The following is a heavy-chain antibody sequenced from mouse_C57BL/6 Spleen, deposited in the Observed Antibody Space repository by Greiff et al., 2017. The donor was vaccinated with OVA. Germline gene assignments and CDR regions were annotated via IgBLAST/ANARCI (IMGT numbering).Heavy chain of an antibody. J-gene: IGHJ4*01. CDR3: TRSYYYGSSYSYAMDY. V-gene: IGHV1-15*01. Sequence: QVQLQQSGAELVRPGASVTLSCKASGYTFTDYEMHWVKQTPVHGLEWIGAIDPETGGTAYNQKFKGKAILTADTSSSTAYMELRSLTSEDSAVYYCTRSYYYGSSYSYAMDYWGQGTSVTVSS. CDR2: IDPETGGT. CDR1: GYTFTDYE. D-gene: IGHD1-1*01.